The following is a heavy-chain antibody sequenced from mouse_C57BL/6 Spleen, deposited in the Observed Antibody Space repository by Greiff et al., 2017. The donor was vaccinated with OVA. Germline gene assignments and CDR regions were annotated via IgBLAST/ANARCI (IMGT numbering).Heavy chain of an antibody. V-gene: IGHV1-52*01. CDR2: IDPSDSET. J-gene: IGHJ4*01. Sequence: VKLQQSGAELVRPGSSVKLSCKASGYTFTSYWMHWVKQRPIQGLEWIGNIDPSDSETHYNQKFKDKATLTVDKSSSTAYMQLSSLTSEDSAVYYCARTAQATRAMDYWGQGTSVTVSS. CDR1: GYTFTSYW. D-gene: IGHD3-2*02. CDR3: ARTAQATRAMDY.